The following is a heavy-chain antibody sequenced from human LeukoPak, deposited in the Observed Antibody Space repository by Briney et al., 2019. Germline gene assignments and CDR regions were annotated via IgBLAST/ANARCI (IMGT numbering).Heavy chain of an antibody. CDR1: GYTFTSYY. CDR3: ARAPGLCSGGNCYSKWRTLNY. J-gene: IGHJ4*02. Sequence: ASVKVSCKASGYTFTSYYMHWVRQAPGQGLEWMGIINPSGGSTSYAQKFQGRVTMTRDTSTSTVYMELSSLRTEDTAVYYCARAPGLCSGGNCYSKWRTLNYWGQGTLVTVSS. V-gene: IGHV1-46*01. D-gene: IGHD2-15*01. CDR2: INPSGGST.